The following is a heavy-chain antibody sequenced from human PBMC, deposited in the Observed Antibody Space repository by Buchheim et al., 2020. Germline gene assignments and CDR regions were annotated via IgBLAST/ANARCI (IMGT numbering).Heavy chain of an antibody. CDR2: ISGSGGST. D-gene: IGHD1-26*01. Sequence: EVQLLESGGGLVQPGGSLRLSCAASGFTFSRYAMNWVRQGPAKGLEWVSHISGSGGSTFYADSVKGRFTISRDNSKNTLNLQMNSLRAEDTALYYCVKDRRGWESDYWGPGTL. CDR1: GFTFSRYA. J-gene: IGHJ4*02. V-gene: IGHV3-23*01. CDR3: VKDRRGWESDY.